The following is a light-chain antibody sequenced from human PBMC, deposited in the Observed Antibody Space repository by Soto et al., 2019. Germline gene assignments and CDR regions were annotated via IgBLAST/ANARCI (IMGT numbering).Light chain of an antibody. CDR3: QQLNSYPFT. Sequence: DIQMTQSPSTLSASVGDRVTITCRASRSISSWLAWYQQTPGKAPKILIYAASTLPSGVPSRFSGSGSGTDFTLTISRLQPEDFETYHCQQLNSYPFTFGGGTKVDIK. V-gene: IGKV1-5*01. J-gene: IGKJ4*01. CDR2: AAS. CDR1: RSISSW.